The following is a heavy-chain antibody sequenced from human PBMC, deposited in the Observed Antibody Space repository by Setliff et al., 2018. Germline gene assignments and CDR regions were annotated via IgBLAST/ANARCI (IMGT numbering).Heavy chain of an antibody. J-gene: IGHJ3*02. D-gene: IGHD6-19*01. CDR2: ISSSGSTI. Sequence: HPGGSLRLSCAASGFTFSTYEMNWVRQAPGKGLEWVSYISSSGSTIYYVDSVKGRFTISRDNAKNSLYLQMNSLRAEDTAVYYCARYSSGWYHAFDIWGQGTMVTVSS. CDR3: ARYSSGWYHAFDI. CDR1: GFTFSTYE. V-gene: IGHV3-48*03.